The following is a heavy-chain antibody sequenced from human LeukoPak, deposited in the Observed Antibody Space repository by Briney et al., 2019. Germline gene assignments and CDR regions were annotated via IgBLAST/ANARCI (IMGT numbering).Heavy chain of an antibody. V-gene: IGHV4-34*01. CDR3: ARVVDKRDAFDI. Sequence: SETLSLTCAVYGGSFSGYYWSWIRQPPGKGLEWIGEINHSGSTNYNPSLKSRVTISVDTSKNQFSLKLSSVTAADTAVYYCARVVDKRDAFDIWGQGTMVTVSS. CDR2: INHSGST. J-gene: IGHJ3*02. CDR1: GGSFSGYY. D-gene: IGHD5-12*01.